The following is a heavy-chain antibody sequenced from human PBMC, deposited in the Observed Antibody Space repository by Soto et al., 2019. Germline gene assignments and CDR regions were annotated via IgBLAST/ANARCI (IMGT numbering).Heavy chain of an antibody. V-gene: IGHV4-4*02. D-gene: IGHD6-13*01. Sequence: PSETLSLTCDVSGGSITYGNWWIWVRQPPAKGLEWIGEIYPSGSTNYNPSLKRRVTLSLDKSKNQFSLKLTSVTAADTAVYYCARVYYSSRWYYWGQGTLVTVSS. J-gene: IGHJ4*02. CDR2: IYPSGST. CDR3: ARVYYSSRWYY. CDR1: GGSITYGNW.